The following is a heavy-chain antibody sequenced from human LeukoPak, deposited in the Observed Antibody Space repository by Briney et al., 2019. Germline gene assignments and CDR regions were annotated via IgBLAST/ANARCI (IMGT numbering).Heavy chain of an antibody. D-gene: IGHD1-1*01. V-gene: IGHV1-18*01. CDR3: ARDNDKVVDH. Sequence: ASVKVSCKTSGYTFSNYGISWVRQAPGQGLEWMGWITAYNGDRLYAQRFQGRITLTTDTSTSTSYMELRSLEYDDTAIYYCARDNDKVVDHWGQGTLVTVSS. CDR2: ITAYNGDR. J-gene: IGHJ4*01. CDR1: GYTFSNYG.